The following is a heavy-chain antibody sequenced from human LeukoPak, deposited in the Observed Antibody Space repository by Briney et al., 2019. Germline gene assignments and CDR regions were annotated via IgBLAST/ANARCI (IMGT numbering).Heavy chain of an antibody. CDR2: VYYNGST. Sequence: SETLSLTCTVSGGSIGSSSYYWGWIRQPPGKGLEWIGNVYYNGSTYYNPSLKSRVTISVDTSKNQFSLKLSSVTAADTAVYYCARLGRYGDYTGAFDIWGQGTMVTVSS. V-gene: IGHV4-39*01. CDR1: GGSIGSSSYY. J-gene: IGHJ3*02. D-gene: IGHD4-17*01. CDR3: ARLGRYGDYTGAFDI.